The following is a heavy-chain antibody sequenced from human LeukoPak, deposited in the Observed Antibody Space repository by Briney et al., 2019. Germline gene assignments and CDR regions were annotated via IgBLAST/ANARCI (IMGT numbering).Heavy chain of an antibody. CDR2: IIPIFGTA. J-gene: IGHJ6*03. CDR1: GGTFSSYA. CDR3: ARAAVVTRDYYYYYMDV. D-gene: IGHD4-23*01. V-gene: IGHV1-69*06. Sequence: GASVKVSCKASGGTFSSYAISWVRQAPGQGLEWMGGIIPIFGTANYAQKSQGRVTITADKSTSTAYMELSSLRSEDTAVYYCARAAVVTRDYYYYYMDVWGKGTTVTVSS.